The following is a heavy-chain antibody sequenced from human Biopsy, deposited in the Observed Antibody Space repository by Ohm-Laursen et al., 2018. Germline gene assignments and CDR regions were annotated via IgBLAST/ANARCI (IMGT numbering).Heavy chain of an antibody. CDR3: ARLGNFWNAEDGLDL. D-gene: IGHD3-3*01. CDR1: GDSISSYY. CDR2: VYYTGST. Sequence: GTLSLTCTVSGDSISSYYWSWIRQPPGKGLEWIGYVYYTGSTDYNPSLQSRVTISVDTSKNPFSLNLRSVTAADTAVYSCARLGNFWNAEDGLDLWGLGTMVTVSS. J-gene: IGHJ3*01. V-gene: IGHV4-59*08.